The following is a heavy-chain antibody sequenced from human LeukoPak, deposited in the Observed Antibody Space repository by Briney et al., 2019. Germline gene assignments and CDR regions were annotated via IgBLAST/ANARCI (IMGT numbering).Heavy chain of an antibody. D-gene: IGHD6-13*01. Sequence: GGSLRLSCAASGFTFSSYAMYWVRQAPGKGLEWVAVISYDGSNKYYADSVKGRFTISRDNSKNTLYLQMNSLRAEDTAVYYCARSKAAAGTYYFDYRGQGTLVTVSS. V-gene: IGHV3-30*04. J-gene: IGHJ4*02. CDR3: ARSKAAAGTYYFDY. CDR2: ISYDGSNK. CDR1: GFTFSSYA.